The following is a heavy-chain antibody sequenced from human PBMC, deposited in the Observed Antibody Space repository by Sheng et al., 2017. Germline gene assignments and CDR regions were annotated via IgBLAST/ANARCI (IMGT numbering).Heavy chain of an antibody. CDR2: IWYDGSNK. J-gene: IGHJ3*01. CDR3: ARYGSNALDV. D-gene: IGHD2-2*01. V-gene: IGHV3-33*01. Sequence: QVQLVESGGDVVQPGRSLRLSCSASGFTFTNYDMHWVRQAPGKGLEWVALIWYDGSNKYYADSVKGRFIISRDNSKNTLYLQMNSLRAEDTSIYYCARYGSNALDVWGQGTMVTVSS. CDR1: GFTFTNYD.